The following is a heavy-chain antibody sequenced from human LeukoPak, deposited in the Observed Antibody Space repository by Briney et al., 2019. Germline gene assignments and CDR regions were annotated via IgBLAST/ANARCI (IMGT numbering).Heavy chain of an antibody. CDR1: GFTLITYW. D-gene: IGHD5-24*01. Sequence: GGSLRLSCAASGFTLITYWMTWVRQAPGKGLEWVANINQDGSEKYYVGSVKGRFTISRDNARNSLYLQMNSLRAEDTAVYYCARGPRDDYLDYWGQGTLVTVSS. CDR3: ARGPRDDYLDY. CDR2: INQDGSEK. V-gene: IGHV3-7*01. J-gene: IGHJ4*02.